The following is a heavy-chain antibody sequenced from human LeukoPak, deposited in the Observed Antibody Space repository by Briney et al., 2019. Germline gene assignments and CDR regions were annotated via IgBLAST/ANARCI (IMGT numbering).Heavy chain of an antibody. CDR1: GDSIGTYY. Sequence: SEPLSLTCTVSGDSIGTYYWSWIRRPPGKELEWIGHVYYAGITDYNPSLQSQVTISVDPSRNQLSLNRNSVTAADTAVYYCARQGYKSGWYPTFDFWGPGTQVIVSS. J-gene: IGHJ4*02. CDR3: ARQGYKSGWYPTFDF. V-gene: IGHV4-59*01. CDR2: VYYAGIT. D-gene: IGHD6-19*01.